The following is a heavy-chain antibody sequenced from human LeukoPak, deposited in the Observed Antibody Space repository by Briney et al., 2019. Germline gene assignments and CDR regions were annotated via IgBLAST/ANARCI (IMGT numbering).Heavy chain of an antibody. J-gene: IGHJ4*02. CDR1: VGSFSGYY. CDR3: GRGRKYNSGYRVTELGSGYSDY. Sequence: SETLSLTCAGYVGSFSGYYWNGIRQPPGKGLEGIGYIYYSGTTNYNPSLTSRASMSVDTPKNQFSLKLSSVTAADTAVYYCGRGRKYNSGYRVTELGSGYSDYWGQGPLVTVSS. D-gene: IGHD5-18*01. V-gene: IGHV4-59*01. CDR2: IYYSGTT.